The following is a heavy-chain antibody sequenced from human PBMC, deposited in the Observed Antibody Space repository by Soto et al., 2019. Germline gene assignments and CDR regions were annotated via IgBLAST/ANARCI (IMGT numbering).Heavy chain of an antibody. CDR1: GYSFTNYG. D-gene: IGHD6-19*01. CDR2: ISAYNGNT. CDR3: ARDRGVAPPVAGNTHYYYYMDV. J-gene: IGHJ6*03. Sequence: QDQLVQSGVEVKKPGASVKVSCKASGYSFTNYGITWVRQAPGQGFEWMGWISAYNGNTNYAQKFQGRVTMTTDAAANTAYLELRSLRSDDTAVYYCARDRGVAPPVAGNTHYYYYMDVWGKWTTVTVSS. V-gene: IGHV1-18*01.